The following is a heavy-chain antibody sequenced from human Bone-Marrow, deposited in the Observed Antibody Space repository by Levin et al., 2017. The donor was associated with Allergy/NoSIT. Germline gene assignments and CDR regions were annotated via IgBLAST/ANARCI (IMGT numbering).Heavy chain of an antibody. D-gene: IGHD2-15*01. J-gene: IGHJ4*02. CDR3: ATGYCRSGTCFHFDH. CDR1: GYSFTSYA. CDR2: INTGYGNT. V-gene: IGHV1-3*04. Sequence: EASVKVSCKASGYSFTSYAIHWVRQAPGQGPEWMGWINTGYGNTEFSQKFQGRISITADTSATTAYMELISLTSEDTAVYYCATGYCRSGTCFHFDHWGQGTLVTVSS.